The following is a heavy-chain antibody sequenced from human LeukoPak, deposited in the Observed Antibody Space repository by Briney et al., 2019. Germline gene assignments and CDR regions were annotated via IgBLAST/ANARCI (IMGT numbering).Heavy chain of an antibody. Sequence: ASVKVSCKASGYTFTSYAMHWVRQAPRQRLEWMGWINAGNGNTKYSQKFQGRVSITRDTSASTAYMELSSLRSEDTAVYYCARDRYDILTGLWTGFDYWGQGTLVTVSS. D-gene: IGHD3-9*01. CDR3: ARDRYDILTGLWTGFDY. CDR2: INAGNGNT. V-gene: IGHV1-3*01. CDR1: GYTFTSYA. J-gene: IGHJ4*02.